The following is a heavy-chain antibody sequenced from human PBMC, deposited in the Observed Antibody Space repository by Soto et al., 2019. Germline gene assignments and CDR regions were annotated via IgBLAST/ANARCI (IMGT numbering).Heavy chain of an antibody. V-gene: IGHV1-46*01. Sequence: QVQLVQSGAEVKKPGASVKVSCKASGYTFTSYYMHWVRQAPGQGLEWMGIINPSGGSTSYAQKFQGRVTMPRDTSLSTVFVELSSLRSEDTAVYYCARERFGARGPLACSYGMDVWGQGTTVTVSS. D-gene: IGHD3-10*01. J-gene: IGHJ6*02. CDR1: GYTFTSYY. CDR3: ARERFGARGPLACSYGMDV. CDR2: INPSGGST.